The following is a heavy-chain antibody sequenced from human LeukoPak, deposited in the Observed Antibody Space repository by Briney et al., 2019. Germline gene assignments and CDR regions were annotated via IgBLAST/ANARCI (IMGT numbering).Heavy chain of an antibody. CDR2: ISAYNGNT. CDR3: AREGLYDILTGYYFDY. Sequence: GASVKVSCKASGYTFTSYGISWVRQAPGQGLEWMGWISAYNGNTNYAQKLQGRVTMATDTSTSTAYMELRSLRSDDTAVYYCAREGLYDILTGYYFDYWGQGTLVTVSS. D-gene: IGHD3-9*01. CDR1: GYTFTSYG. V-gene: IGHV1-18*01. J-gene: IGHJ4*02.